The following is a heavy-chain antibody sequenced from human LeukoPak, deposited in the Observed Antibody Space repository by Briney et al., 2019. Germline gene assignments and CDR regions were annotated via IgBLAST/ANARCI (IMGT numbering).Heavy chain of an antibody. V-gene: IGHV6-1*01. CDR2: TYYRSTWFN. D-gene: IGHD2-2*01. CDR1: GDSVSSNSVT. J-gene: IGHJ5*02. Sequence: SQTLSLTCAISGDSVSSNSVTWNWIRQSPWSGLEWLARTYYRSTWFNDSAVSVRGRITVNPDTSKNQFSLHPNTVTPEDTAVYYSARRLTQYDCFDPWGQGILVTASS. CDR3: ARRLTQYDCFDP.